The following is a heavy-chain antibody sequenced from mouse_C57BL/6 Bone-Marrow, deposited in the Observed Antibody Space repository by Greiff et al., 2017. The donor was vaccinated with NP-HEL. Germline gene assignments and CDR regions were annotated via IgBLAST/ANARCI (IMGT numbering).Heavy chain of an antibody. D-gene: IGHD2-2*01. V-gene: IGHV1-50*01. CDR3: ARTTMVTTGFAY. CDR2: IDPSDSYT. CDR1: GYTFTSYW. J-gene: IGHJ3*01. Sequence: QVQLKQPGAELVKPGASVKLSCKASGYTFTSYWMQWVKQRPGQGLEWIGEIDPSDSYTNYNQKFKGKATLTVDTSSSTAYMQLSSLTSEDSAVYYCARTTMVTTGFAYGGQGTLVTVSA.